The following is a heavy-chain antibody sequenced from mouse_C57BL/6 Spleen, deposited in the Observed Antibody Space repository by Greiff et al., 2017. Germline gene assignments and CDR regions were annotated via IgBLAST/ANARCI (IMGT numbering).Heavy chain of an antibody. J-gene: IGHJ4*01. V-gene: IGHV1-82*01. CDR1: GYAFSSSW. CDR2: IYPGDGDT. CDR3: ARNYDYGKAMDY. D-gene: IGHD2-4*01. Sequence: VQLQQSGPELVKPGASVKISCKASGYAFSSSWMNWVKQRPGKGLEWIGRIYPGDGDTNYNVKFKGKATLTADKSSSTAYMQLSSLTSEDSAVYFCARNYDYGKAMDYWGQGTSVTVSS.